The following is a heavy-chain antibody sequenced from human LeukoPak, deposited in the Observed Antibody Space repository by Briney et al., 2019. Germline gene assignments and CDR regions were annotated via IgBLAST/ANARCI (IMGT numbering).Heavy chain of an antibody. V-gene: IGHV4-59*08. CDR2: IYYSGST. Sequence: PSETLSLTCTVSGGSISSYYWSWIRQPPGKGLECIGYIYYSGSTNYNPSLKSRVTISVDTSKNQFSLKLSSVTAADTAVYYCTRGRLQVTYWGKGTLVTVSS. CDR3: TRGRLQVTY. J-gene: IGHJ4*02. CDR1: GGSISSYY. D-gene: IGHD2-21*01.